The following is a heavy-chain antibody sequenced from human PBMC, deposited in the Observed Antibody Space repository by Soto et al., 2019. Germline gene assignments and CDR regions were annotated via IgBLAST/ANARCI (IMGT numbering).Heavy chain of an antibody. CDR1: GGSFSGYY. D-gene: IGHD3-10*01. Sequence: QVQLQQWGAGLLKPSETLSLTCAVYGGSFSGYYWSWIRQPPGKGLEWIGEINHSGSTNYNPSLKDRVTISVDTSKHQFSLKLSSVTAADTAVYYCARGRPLLLWCGELLPFDYWGQGTLVTVSS. CDR2: INHSGST. CDR3: ARGRPLLLWCGELLPFDY. J-gene: IGHJ4*02. V-gene: IGHV4-34*01.